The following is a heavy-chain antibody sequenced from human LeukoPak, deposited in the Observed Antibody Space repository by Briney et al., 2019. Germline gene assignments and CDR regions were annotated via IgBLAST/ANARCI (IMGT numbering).Heavy chain of an antibody. CDR2: ITYKRSA. Sequence: PSETPSLTCAVYNGFDSYYFMLVRQPPGKGLEWIGEITYKRSANYNSSLMSRATISIDVSQRQFSLKLTSVTAADTATYYCAVYGGDWQFLSWGQGTPVTVS. J-gene: IGHJ5*02. V-gene: IGHV4-34*01. CDR1: NGFDSYYF. D-gene: IGHD2-21*02. CDR3: AVYGGDWQFLS.